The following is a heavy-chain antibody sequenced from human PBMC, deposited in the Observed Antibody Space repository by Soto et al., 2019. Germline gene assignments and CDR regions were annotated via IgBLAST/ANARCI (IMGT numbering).Heavy chain of an antibody. CDR2: IYYSGST. J-gene: IGHJ1*01. CDR1: GGSVSSGSYY. D-gene: IGHD4-17*01. CDR3: AGSAGTRLTTLFQH. V-gene: IGHV4-61*01. Sequence: QVQLQESGPGLVKPSETLSLTCTVSGGSVSSGSYYWSWIRQPPGKGLEWIGYIYYSGSTNYNPSLKSRGTVSVDTSKNQFSLKLSSVTAADTAVYSCAGSAGTRLTTLFQHWGQGTLVTVSS.